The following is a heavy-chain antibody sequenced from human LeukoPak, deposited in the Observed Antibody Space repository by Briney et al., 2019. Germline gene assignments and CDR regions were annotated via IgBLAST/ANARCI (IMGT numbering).Heavy chain of an antibody. D-gene: IGHD3-22*01. CDR1: GFTFSSHA. J-gene: IGHJ4*02. Sequence: GGSLRLSCAATGFTFSSHAMNWVRQAPGKGLEWVSVISPRGGMTYYVDSVKGRFTVSRDNSKNTVYLQMNSLRVEDTALYYCAKEPSHSSGYWDSWGQGTLVTVSS. V-gene: IGHV3-23*01. CDR2: ISPRGGMT. CDR3: AKEPSHSSGYWDS.